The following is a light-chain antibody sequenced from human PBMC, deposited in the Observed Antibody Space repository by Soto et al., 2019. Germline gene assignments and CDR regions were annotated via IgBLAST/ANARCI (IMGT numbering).Light chain of an antibody. Sequence: QSALTQPASVSASPGQSITLSCTGTSSDVGGYKYVSWYQQHTGKVPKIMIYDVSNRPSWGSTRFSGTKSGNTASLTISGLQAEDEDDYYCSSYTSSSTRVFGGGTKLTVL. CDR2: DVS. CDR1: SSDVGGYKY. CDR3: SSYTSSSTRV. J-gene: IGLJ3*02. V-gene: IGLV2-14*01.